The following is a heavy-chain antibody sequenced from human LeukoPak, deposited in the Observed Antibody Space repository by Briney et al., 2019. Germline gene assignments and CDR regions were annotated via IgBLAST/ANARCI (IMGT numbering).Heavy chain of an antibody. CDR2: TNPDNGGP. J-gene: IGHJ4*02. V-gene: IGHV1-2*02. D-gene: IGHD3-22*01. Sequence: ASVKVSCKASGYTFTDYYMHWVRQAPGQGLEWMGWTNPDNGGPNYAQKFQGRVTMTRDTSITTAYMELSWLRSDDAAVYYCVRESRGILNYFDFWGQGTLVTVSS. CDR3: VRESRGILNYFDF. CDR1: GYTFTDYY.